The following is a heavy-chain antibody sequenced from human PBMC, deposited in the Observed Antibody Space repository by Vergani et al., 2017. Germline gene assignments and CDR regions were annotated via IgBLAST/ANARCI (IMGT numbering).Heavy chain of an antibody. Sequence: QLQLQESGPGLVKPSETLSLTCTVSGGSISSGSYFWSWIRQPAGKGLGWIGRIYTSGSTNYNPSLKSRVTISVDTSKNQFSLKLSSVTAADTAVYYCARGTVFGVVPRFDYWGQGTLVTVSS. J-gene: IGHJ4*02. CDR2: IYTSGST. V-gene: IGHV4-61*02. D-gene: IGHD3-3*01. CDR1: GGSISSGSYF. CDR3: ARGTVFGVVPRFDY.